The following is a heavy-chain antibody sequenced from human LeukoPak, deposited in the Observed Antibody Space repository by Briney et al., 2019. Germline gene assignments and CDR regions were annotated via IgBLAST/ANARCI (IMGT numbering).Heavy chain of an antibody. V-gene: IGHV4-59*08. J-gene: IGHJ6*02. CDR1: GGSISGYY. CDR2: MYYSGST. CDR3: VRSGYCSGGTCYESAYYYYGMDV. D-gene: IGHD2-15*01. Sequence: SETLSLTCTVSGGSISGYYWSWIRQPPGQGLEWIGYMYYSGSTNYNPSLKSRVTMSIDASKNQFSLSLKSVTASDTAVYYCVRSGYCSGGTCYESAYYYYGMDVWGQGTTVTVSS.